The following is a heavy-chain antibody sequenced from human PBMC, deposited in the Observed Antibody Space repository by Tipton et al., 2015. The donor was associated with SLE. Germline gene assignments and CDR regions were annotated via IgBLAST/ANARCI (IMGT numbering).Heavy chain of an antibody. Sequence: TLSLTCSVSGGSISSNYWIWIRQPPGKGLEWIGYISDGGGTNNNPSLKSRVAISVDPAKNQFSLKLTSVTAADTAVYYCARGMLTWRGAIIGVDVWGQGTSVNVSS. V-gene: IGHV4-59*08. CDR1: GGSISSNY. D-gene: IGHD2-8*01. CDR3: ARGMLTWRGAIIGVDV. J-gene: IGHJ6*02. CDR2: ISDGGGT.